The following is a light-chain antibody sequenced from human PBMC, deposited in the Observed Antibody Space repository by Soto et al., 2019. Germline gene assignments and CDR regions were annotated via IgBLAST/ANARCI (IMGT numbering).Light chain of an antibody. V-gene: IGKV1-5*03. J-gene: IGKJ1*01. Sequence: DIQMTQSPSTLSASVGDRVTITCRASQSINSWLAWYQQKPGKAPKLLIYKASGLESGVPSRFSGSGSGTEFTLTISSLQPDDFANYYCQQYSSYTWTFGQGTKVEIK. CDR3: QQYSSYTWT. CDR1: QSINSW. CDR2: KAS.